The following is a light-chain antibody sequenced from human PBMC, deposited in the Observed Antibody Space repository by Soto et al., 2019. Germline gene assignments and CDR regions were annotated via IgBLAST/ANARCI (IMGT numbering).Light chain of an antibody. CDR3: QQYHRYPAS. J-gene: IGKJ1*01. CDR2: DAY. Sequence: DIQMTQSPSSLSASVGDRVNITWRASQGISNFLAWFQPKPGKAPKSLIYDAYSLQSGVPSRFSGSGSDTHFTLTISSLQPEDFAPYYCQQYHRYPASFGQGTKVEI. V-gene: IGKV1-16*01. CDR1: QGISNF.